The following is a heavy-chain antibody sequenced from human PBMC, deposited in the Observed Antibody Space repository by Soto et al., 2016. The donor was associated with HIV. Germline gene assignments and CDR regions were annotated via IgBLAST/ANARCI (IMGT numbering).Heavy chain of an antibody. V-gene: IGHV3-23*01. CDR1: RLTFSSYA. Sequence: EVQLLESGGDLVQPGGSLRLSCAASRLTFSSYAMSWVRQAPGKGLEWVSAISSSGESTYYADSVQGRFTISRDNSKNTLYLQMNSLRPEDTAVYYCAKGGPFTIIGPFDYWGQGTLVTASS. J-gene: IGHJ4*02. CDR2: ISSSGEST. CDR3: AKGGPFTIIGPFDY. D-gene: IGHD3-22*01.